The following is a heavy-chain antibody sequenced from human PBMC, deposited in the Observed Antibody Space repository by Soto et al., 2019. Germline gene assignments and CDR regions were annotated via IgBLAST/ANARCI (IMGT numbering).Heavy chain of an antibody. CDR2: IYSGGST. CDR1: ALTVSSNY. D-gene: IGHD2-2*02. J-gene: IGHJ6*01. CDR3: ARAESIGMDV. Sequence: PGRALRVSCVAYALTVSSNYMSWVRQAPGKGLEWVSVIYSGGSTYYADSVKGRFTISRDNSKNTLYLKMNSLRAEDTAVYYRARAESIGMDVWGRGTTVTGSS. V-gene: IGHV3-53*01.